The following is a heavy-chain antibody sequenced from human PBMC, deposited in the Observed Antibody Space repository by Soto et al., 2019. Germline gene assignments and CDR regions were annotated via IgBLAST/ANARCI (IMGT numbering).Heavy chain of an antibody. V-gene: IGHV1-69*02. CDR1: GGTFSSYT. CDR3: ARARDYGGNVDY. D-gene: IGHD4-17*01. Sequence: SVKVSCKASGGTFSSYTISWVRQAPGQGLEWMGRIIPILGIANYAQKFQGRVTITADKSTSTAYMELSSLRSEDTAVYYCARARDYGGNVDYWGQGTLVTVSP. CDR2: IIPILGIA. J-gene: IGHJ4*02.